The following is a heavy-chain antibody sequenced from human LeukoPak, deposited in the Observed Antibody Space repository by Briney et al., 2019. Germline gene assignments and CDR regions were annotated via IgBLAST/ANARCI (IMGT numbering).Heavy chain of an antibody. D-gene: IGHD6-13*01. CDR1: GFTFSSYA. V-gene: IGHV3-23*01. CDR3: AKDPSSWRYFDY. Sequence: GGSLRLSCAASGFTFSSYAMSWVRQAPGKGLEWVSAISGSGGSTYYADSVKGRFTMSRDNSKNTLYLQMNSLRAEDTAVYYCAKDPSSWRYFDYWGQGTLVTVSS. CDR2: ISGSGGST. J-gene: IGHJ4*02.